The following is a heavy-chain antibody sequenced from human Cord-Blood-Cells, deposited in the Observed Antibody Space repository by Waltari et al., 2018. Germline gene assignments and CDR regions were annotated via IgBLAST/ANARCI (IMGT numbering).Heavy chain of an antibody. CDR2: IIPICGTA. CDR1: GGTFSSYA. CDR3: AREARNNYDFWSGYAFDI. Sequence: QVQLVQSGAEVKKPGSSVKVSCKASGGTFSSYAISWVRQAPGQGLEWMGGIIPICGTANYAQKCQGRVTITADESTSTAYMELSSLRSEDTAVYYCAREARNNYDFWSGYAFDIWGQGTMVTVSS. J-gene: IGHJ3*02. D-gene: IGHD3-3*01. V-gene: IGHV1-69*01.